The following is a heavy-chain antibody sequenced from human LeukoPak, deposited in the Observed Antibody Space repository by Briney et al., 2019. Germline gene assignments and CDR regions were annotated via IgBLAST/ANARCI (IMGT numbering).Heavy chain of an antibody. Sequence: GSLRLSCGASGFTFSSYGMHWVRQAPGKGLEWVAFIRYDGSNKYYADSVKGRFTISRDNSKNTLYLQMNSLRAEDTAVYYCARRSVYCSSTSCYTMDYWGQGTLVTVSS. CDR3: ARRSVYCSSTSCYTMDY. V-gene: IGHV3-30*02. CDR1: GFTFSSYG. D-gene: IGHD2-2*02. CDR2: IRYDGSNK. J-gene: IGHJ4*02.